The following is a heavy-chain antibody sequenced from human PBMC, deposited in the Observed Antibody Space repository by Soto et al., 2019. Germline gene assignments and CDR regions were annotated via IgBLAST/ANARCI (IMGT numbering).Heavy chain of an antibody. V-gene: IGHV4-39*07. CDR3: AREGGITGTTRWFDS. Sequence: WETLSLTCTVSGGSLSSSSYYWGWIRQPPGKGLEWSGSSYYSGSTYYNPSLKSRVTISVDRSKNQFSLKLSSVTAADTAVYYCAREGGITGTTRWFDSWGQRTLVTVSS. CDR1: GGSLSSSSYY. CDR2: SYYSGST. D-gene: IGHD1-7*01. J-gene: IGHJ5*01.